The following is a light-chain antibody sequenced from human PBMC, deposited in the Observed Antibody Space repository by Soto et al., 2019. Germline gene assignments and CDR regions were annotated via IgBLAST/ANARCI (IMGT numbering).Light chain of an antibody. V-gene: IGKV3-11*01. J-gene: IGKJ1*01. CDR3: QQRSNWPPGGMTWT. Sequence: EIVLTQSPATLSLSPGERATLSCRASQSVSSYLAWYQQKPGQAPRLLIYDASNRATGIPARFSGSGSGTDFTLTISSLEPEDLAVYYCQQRSNWPPGGMTWTFGQGTKVEIK. CDR1: QSVSSY. CDR2: DAS.